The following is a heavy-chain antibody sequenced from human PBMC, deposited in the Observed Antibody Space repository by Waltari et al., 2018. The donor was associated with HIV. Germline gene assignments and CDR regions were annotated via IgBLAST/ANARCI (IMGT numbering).Heavy chain of an antibody. CDR2: IYYSGST. CDR1: GGSISSGGYY. Sequence: QVQLQESGPGLVKPSQTLSLTCTVSGGSISSGGYYWSWIRQHPGKGLEWIGYIYYSGSTYYHPSLKSRVTISVDTSKNQFSLKLSSVTAADTAVYYCARGRGYCSSTSCPEYYYGMDVWGQGTTVTVSS. J-gene: IGHJ6*02. CDR3: ARGRGYCSSTSCPEYYYGMDV. D-gene: IGHD2-2*01. V-gene: IGHV4-31*03.